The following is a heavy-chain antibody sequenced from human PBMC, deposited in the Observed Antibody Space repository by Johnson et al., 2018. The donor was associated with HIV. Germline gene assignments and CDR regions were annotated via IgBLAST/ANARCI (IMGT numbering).Heavy chain of an antibody. CDR1: GFTVSSNY. Sequence: VQLVESGGGLVQRGGSLRLSCAASGFTVSSNYMSWVRQAPGKGLEWVSVIYSGGNTYYADSVKGRFAISRDNAKSTLYLLMNYLTPEDTAMYYCAVGIQLWFASEGDAFDIWGQGAMVSVSS. CDR2: IYSGGNT. CDR3: AVGIQLWFASEGDAFDI. V-gene: IGHV3-66*02. J-gene: IGHJ3*02. D-gene: IGHD5-18*01.